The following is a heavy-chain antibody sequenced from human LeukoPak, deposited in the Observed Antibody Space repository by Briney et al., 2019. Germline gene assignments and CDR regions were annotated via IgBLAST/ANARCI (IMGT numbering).Heavy chain of an antibody. J-gene: IGHJ5*02. CDR1: GFTFSDHY. D-gene: IGHD3-10*01. Sequence: PGGTLRLSCTGSGFTFSDHYMTWIRQAPGKGLEWISYISSSGTTTYYADSVKGRFTISRANAKTSVYLQMEGLRADDTAVYYCARVGSSRGWFDPWGHGTLVTASS. V-gene: IGHV3-11*01. CDR3: ARVGSSRGWFDP. CDR2: ISSSGTTT.